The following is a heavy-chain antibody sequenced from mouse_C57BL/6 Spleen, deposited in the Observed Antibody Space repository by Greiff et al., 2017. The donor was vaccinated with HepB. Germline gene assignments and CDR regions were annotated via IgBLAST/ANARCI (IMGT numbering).Heavy chain of an antibody. D-gene: IGHD1-1*01. V-gene: IGHV13-2*01. CDR3: SRDYYGSSRYFDV. J-gene: IGHJ1*03. CDR1: GFTFSNYR. CDR2: ITVKSDNYGA. Sequence: VKLVETGGGLVRPGNSLKLSCVTSGFTFSNYRMHWLRQPPGKRLEWIAVITVKSDNYGANYDVSVKGRFAISRNDSKSRVYLEMNRLREEDTATYCCSRDYYGSSRYFDVWGTGTTVTVSS.